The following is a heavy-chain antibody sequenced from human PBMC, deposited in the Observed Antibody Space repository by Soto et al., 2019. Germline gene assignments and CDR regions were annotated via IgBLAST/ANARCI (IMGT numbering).Heavy chain of an antibody. CDR2: IYSGDTT. V-gene: IGHV3-53*01. D-gene: IGHD1-20*01. Sequence: QAGGSLRLSCAASGFTVSSKYMGWVRQAPGKRLEWVSVIYSGDTTHYAXXXXGXFTIXXDNPTNTLSLQMNSLRAEDTTLYYCARLVDNTRYFDYWGQGTLVTVSS. J-gene: IGHJ4*02. CDR1: GFTVSSKY. CDR3: ARLVDNTRYFDY.